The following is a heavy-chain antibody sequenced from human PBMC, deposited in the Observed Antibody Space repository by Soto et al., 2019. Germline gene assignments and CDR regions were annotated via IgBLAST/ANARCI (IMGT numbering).Heavy chain of an antibody. Sequence: EVQLLESGGDLVQPGGSLRLSCAASGFTFSNYAMSWVRQAPGKGLEWVSGISVSGGTTYYADSVKDRFTISRDNSRNTLYVQMNSLRAEDTAVYYCAKVAGTWGTYRYSMDYWGQGTLVTVSS. J-gene: IGHJ4*02. CDR2: ISVSGGTT. CDR1: GFTFSNYA. CDR3: AKVAGTWGTYRYSMDY. V-gene: IGHV3-23*01. D-gene: IGHD3-16*02.